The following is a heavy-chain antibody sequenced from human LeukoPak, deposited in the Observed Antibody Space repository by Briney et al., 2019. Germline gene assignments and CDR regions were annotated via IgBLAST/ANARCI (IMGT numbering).Heavy chain of an antibody. V-gene: IGHV1-18*01. CDR2: ISAYNGNT. D-gene: IGHD2-2*01. J-gene: IGHJ6*02. CDR1: GYTFTSYG. CDR3: ARDPPVVVPAANYGMDV. Sequence: ASVKVSCKASGYTFTSYGISWVRQAPGQGLEWMGWISAYNGNTNYARKLQGRVTMTTDTSTSTAYMELRSLRSDDTAVYYCARDPPVVVPAANYGMDVWGQGTTVTVSS.